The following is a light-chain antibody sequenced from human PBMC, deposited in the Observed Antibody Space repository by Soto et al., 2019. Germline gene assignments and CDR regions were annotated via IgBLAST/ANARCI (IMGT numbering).Light chain of an antibody. Sequence: QSVLTQPASVSGSPGQSITISCTGTSSDVGGYDYVSWYQHHPGKAPKLIIFEVSDRPSGVSNRFSGSKSGNTAYLTISGLQVEDEADYYCTSYATSSPYVFGTGTKVTVL. CDR2: EVS. V-gene: IGLV2-14*01. J-gene: IGLJ1*01. CDR3: TSYATSSPYV. CDR1: SSDVGGYDY.